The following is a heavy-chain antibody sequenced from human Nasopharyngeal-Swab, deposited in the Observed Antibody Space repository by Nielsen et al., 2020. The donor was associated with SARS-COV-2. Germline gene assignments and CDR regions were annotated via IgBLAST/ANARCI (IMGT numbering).Heavy chain of an antibody. Sequence: ASVKASCKGSGYTFTIFAINWVRQATGQGPEWMGWMNPNSGNTGYAQKFQGRVTMTSNTSISTAYMELSSLRSEDTAVYYCARGLRRGADYWGQGTLVTVSS. CDR2: MNPNSGNT. CDR3: ARGLRRGADY. J-gene: IGHJ4*02. CDR1: GYTFTIFA. V-gene: IGHV1-8*01.